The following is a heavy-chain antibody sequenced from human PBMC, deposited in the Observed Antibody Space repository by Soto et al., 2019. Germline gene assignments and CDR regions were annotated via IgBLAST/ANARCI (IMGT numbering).Heavy chain of an antibody. CDR2: IIPIFGTA. J-gene: IGHJ6*02. V-gene: IGHV1-69*01. Sequence: QVQLVQSGAEVKKPGSLVKVSCKASGGTFSSYAISWVRQAPGQGLEWMGGIIPIFGTANYAQKFQGRVTITADESTSTAYMELSSLRSEDTAVYYCARQAAAGPEIYYYYYGMDVWGQGTTVTVSS. D-gene: IGHD6-13*01. CDR1: GGTFSSYA. CDR3: ARQAAAGPEIYYYYYGMDV.